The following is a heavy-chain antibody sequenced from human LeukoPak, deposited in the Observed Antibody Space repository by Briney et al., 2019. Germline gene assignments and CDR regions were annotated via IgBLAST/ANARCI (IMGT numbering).Heavy chain of an antibody. CDR3: ARGGGYSYGPEYFQH. D-gene: IGHD5-18*01. CDR1: GGTFSSDA. V-gene: IGHV1-69*13. J-gene: IGHJ1*01. CDR2: IIPIFGTA. Sequence: ASVKVSCKASGGTFSSDAISWVRQAPGQGPEWMGGIIPIFGTANYAQKFQGRVTITADESTSTAYMELSSLRSEDTAVYYCARGGGYSYGPEYFQHWGQGTLVTVSS.